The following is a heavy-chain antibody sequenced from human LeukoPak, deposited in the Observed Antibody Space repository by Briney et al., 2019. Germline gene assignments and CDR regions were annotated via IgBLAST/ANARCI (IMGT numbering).Heavy chain of an antibody. CDR2: IYHSGST. CDR1: GGSFSGYY. D-gene: IGHD1-14*01. Sequence: SETLSLTCAVYGGSFSGYYWSWIRQPPGKGLEWIGSIYHSGSTYYNPSLKSRVTISVDTSKNQFSLKLSSVTAADTAVYYCARRGTQLDYWGQGTLVTVSS. J-gene: IGHJ4*02. V-gene: IGHV4-34*01. CDR3: ARRGTQLDY.